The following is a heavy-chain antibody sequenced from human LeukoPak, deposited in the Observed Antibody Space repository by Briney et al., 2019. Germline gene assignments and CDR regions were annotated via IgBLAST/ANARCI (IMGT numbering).Heavy chain of an antibody. CDR1: GFTFSSYW. D-gene: IGHD1-26*01. J-gene: IGHJ3*02. V-gene: IGHV3-74*01. CDR2: INSDGSST. CDR3: ARGGAVGTTTVAFDI. Sequence: ESGGSLRLSCAASGFTFSSYWMHWVRHAPGKGLVWVSRINSDGSSTSDADSVKGRFTISRDNAKNTLSLQMNSLRAEDTAVYYCARGGAVGTTTVAFDIWGQGTMVTVSS.